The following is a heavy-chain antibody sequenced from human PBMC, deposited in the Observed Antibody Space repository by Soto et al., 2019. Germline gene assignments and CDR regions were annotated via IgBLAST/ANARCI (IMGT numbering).Heavy chain of an antibody. V-gene: IGHV3-23*01. CDR1: GFTFTKYA. J-gene: IGHJ4*02. CDR2: ISKSGADT. D-gene: IGHD2-2*01. CDR3: AKDTYRRSTFF. Sequence: GTMRVACAAPGFTFTKYAMTWVREAPGKGLEWVSSISKSGADTYYADSVKGRFTISRDNTKNTLYLQMNGLRAEDTALYFCAKDTYRRSTFFWCPGTPV.